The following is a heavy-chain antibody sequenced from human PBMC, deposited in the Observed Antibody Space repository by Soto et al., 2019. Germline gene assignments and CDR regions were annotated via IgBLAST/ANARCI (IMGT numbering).Heavy chain of an antibody. J-gene: IGHJ5*02. CDR1: GYGFRCYG. V-gene: IGHV1-18*01. Sequence: GASVLVSWKASGYGFRCYGINWVRQAPGRGLEWMGWVSGYNYNTKYAQQLQGRITVTTDTSTNPAYMALRGLRSDDTAVYYCGRSSSMLGAGWAGSWGRGTLVTVPS. CDR2: VSGYNYNT. CDR3: GRSSSMLGAGWAGS. D-gene: IGHD6-19*01.